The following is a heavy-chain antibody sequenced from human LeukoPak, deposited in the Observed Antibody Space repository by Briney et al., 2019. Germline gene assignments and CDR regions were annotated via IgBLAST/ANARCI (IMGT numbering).Heavy chain of an antibody. J-gene: IGHJ4*02. CDR3: ARGQQLGY. Sequence: GGSLRLSCADSGFTFSSYWMSWPPRAPGKGLEWVANIKEDGSEKYYVDSVKGRFTISRDNAKKSLYLQMNSLRAEDTAVYYCARGQQLGYWGQGTLVTVSS. CDR1: GFTFSSYW. CDR2: IKEDGSEK. V-gene: IGHV3-7*04. D-gene: IGHD6-13*01.